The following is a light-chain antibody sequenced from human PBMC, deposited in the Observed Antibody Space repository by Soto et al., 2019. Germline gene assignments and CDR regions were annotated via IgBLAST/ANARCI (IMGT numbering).Light chain of an antibody. CDR3: QQYGSSPHT. V-gene: IGKV3-20*01. Sequence: EIVLTQSPGTLSLSPGERATLSCRASQSVSSSYLAWYQHKPGQAPRLLIYGASSRATGSPDRFSGSGSGTDFTLTISSLEPEDFAVYYCQQYGSSPHTFGQGTKLEIK. CDR1: QSVSSSY. CDR2: GAS. J-gene: IGKJ2*01.